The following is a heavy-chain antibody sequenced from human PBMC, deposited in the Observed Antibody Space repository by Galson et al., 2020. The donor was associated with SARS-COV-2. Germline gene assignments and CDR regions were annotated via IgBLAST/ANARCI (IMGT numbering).Heavy chain of an antibody. CDR2: ISSSSSYI. J-gene: IGHJ4*02. D-gene: IGHD3-9*01. CDR1: GFTFSSYS. V-gene: IGHV3-21*01. CDR3: ARDLFTDIFTGYTDY. Sequence: NSGGSLRLSCAPSGFTFSSYSMNWVRQAPGKGLEWVSSISSSSSYIYYADSVKGRFTISRDNAKNSLYLQMNSLRAEDTAVYYCARDLFTDIFTGYTDYWGQGTLVTVSS.